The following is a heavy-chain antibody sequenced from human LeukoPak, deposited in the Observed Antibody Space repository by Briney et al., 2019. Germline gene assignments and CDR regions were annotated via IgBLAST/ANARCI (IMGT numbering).Heavy chain of an antibody. D-gene: IGHD1-26*01. CDR2: IYYSGST. V-gene: IGHV4-39*07. CDR3: ARDRSPVGATWWAPGDWFDP. CDR1: GGSISSSSYY. Sequence: SETLSLTCTVSGGSISSSSYYWGWIRQPPGKGLEWIGSIYYSGSTYYNPSLKSRVTISVDTSKNQFSLKLSSVTAADTAVYYCARDRSPVGATWWAPGDWFDPWGQGTLVTVSS. J-gene: IGHJ5*02.